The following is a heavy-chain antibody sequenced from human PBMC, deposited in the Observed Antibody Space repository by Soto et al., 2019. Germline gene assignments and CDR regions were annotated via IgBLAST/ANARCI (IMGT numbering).Heavy chain of an antibody. CDR2: ITGTSSYI. D-gene: IGHD3-16*01. Sequence: GGSLRLSCAASRFTFSSYSMNWVRQAPGKGLEWVSYITGTSSYIYYADSVRGRFTISRDNSKNSLYLQMNGLRAEDTGLYYCARDQIRDYWGQGTLVTVSS. CDR1: RFTFSSYS. V-gene: IGHV3-21*01. J-gene: IGHJ4*02. CDR3: ARDQIRDY.